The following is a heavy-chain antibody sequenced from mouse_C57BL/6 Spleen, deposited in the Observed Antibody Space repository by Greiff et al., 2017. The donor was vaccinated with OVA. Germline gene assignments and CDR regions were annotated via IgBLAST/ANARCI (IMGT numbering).Heavy chain of an antibody. CDR2: ISSGGSYT. J-gene: IGHJ2*01. V-gene: IGHV5-6*01. CDR1: GFTFSSYG. D-gene: IGHD1-1*01. Sequence: EVMLVESGGDLVKPGGSLTLSCAASGFTFSSYGMSWVRPTPDKRLEWVATISSGGSYTYYPDSVKGRFTISRDNAKNTLYLQMSRLKSEDTAMYYCARQGITTVFDYWGQGTTLTVSS. CDR3: ARQGITTVFDY.